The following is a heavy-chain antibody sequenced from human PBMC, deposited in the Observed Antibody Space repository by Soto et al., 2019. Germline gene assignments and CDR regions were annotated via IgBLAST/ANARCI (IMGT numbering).Heavy chain of an antibody. CDR3: AKGPFIPVAGTPPGAFDM. Sequence: GGSLRLSCAASVFIFRTYGMHWVRQAPGKGLEWVAVISYSGNKKAYADSVKGRFAISRDNSNNTLYLQIDSLTAADTAVYYCAKGPFIPVAGTPPGAFDMWGQGTMVTVS. CDR2: ISYSGNKK. J-gene: IGHJ3*02. CDR1: VFIFRTYG. D-gene: IGHD6-19*01. V-gene: IGHV3-30*18.